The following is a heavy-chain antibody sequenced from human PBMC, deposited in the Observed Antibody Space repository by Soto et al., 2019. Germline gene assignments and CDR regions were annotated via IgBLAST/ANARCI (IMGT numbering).Heavy chain of an antibody. V-gene: IGHV3-7*02. CDR2: IKQDGTEK. CDR1: GFTFSSYW. D-gene: IGHD6-19*01. CDR3: AGCTGWFIVE. J-gene: IGHJ4*02. Sequence: EVQLVESGGGLVQPGGSLRLSCAASGFTFSSYWMNWVRQAPGKGLEWVANIKQDGTEKHYVDSVKDRFTISRDNAKSSLHLQLNSLRADDTAVYYCAGCTGWFIVEWSQGTLVTVSS.